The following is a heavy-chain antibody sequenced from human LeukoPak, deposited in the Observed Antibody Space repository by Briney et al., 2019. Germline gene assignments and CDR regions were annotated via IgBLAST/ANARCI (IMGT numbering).Heavy chain of an antibody. J-gene: IGHJ5*02. CDR3: VRGGSGSSNNWFDP. CDR1: GFTFSSYS. CDR2: ISSGSNDI. D-gene: IGHD3-10*01. Sequence: GGSLRLSCAGSGFTFSSYSMNWVRQAPGKGLEWVSFISSGSNDIYYADSVKGRFTISRDNAKNSLYLQMNSLRAEDTAVYYCVRGGSGSSNNWFDPWGQGTLVTRSS. V-gene: IGHV3-21*01.